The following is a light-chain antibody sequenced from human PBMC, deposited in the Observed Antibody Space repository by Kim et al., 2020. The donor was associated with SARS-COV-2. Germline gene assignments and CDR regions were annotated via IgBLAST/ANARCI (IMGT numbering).Light chain of an antibody. CDR2: NDD. Sequence: VTSTCYGSSANVGGHVENWDQQLPGAAPKVFSHNDDQRPSGAAGRFSGARSGTAASLAISGLQSEDEADYCCAAWDVTLNGWVFGGGTQLTVL. J-gene: IGLJ3*02. V-gene: IGLV1-44*01. CDR1: SANVGGHV. CDR3: AAWDVTLNGWV.